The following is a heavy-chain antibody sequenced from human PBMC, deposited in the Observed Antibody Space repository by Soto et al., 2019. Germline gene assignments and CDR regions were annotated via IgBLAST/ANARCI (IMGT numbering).Heavy chain of an antibody. CDR3: AKWLITYLPGYAPFDL. D-gene: IGHD1-1*01. Sequence: GGSLRLSCVGSGFTFSSYAISWVRQAPGKGLEWVVGISGSGDITYSADSVRGRFTISRDNSKDTLYLQMDSLRVEDTAVYYCAKWLITYLPGYAPFDLWGQGTRVTVSS. CDR1: GFTFSSYA. V-gene: IGHV3-23*01. CDR2: ISGSGDIT. J-gene: IGHJ4*02.